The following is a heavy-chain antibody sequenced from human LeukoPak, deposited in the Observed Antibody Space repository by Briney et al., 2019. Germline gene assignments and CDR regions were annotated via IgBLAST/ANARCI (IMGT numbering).Heavy chain of an antibody. CDR3: TTRIITTSDF. CDR2: IKKKIEGGTT. D-gene: IGHD3-3*01. J-gene: IGHJ4*02. Sequence: GGSLRLSCAASGFTFSNVWINWVRQAPGKGLEWIGRIKKKIEGGTTEYAAPVKGRFTISRDDSKNTLYLQMNSLTTEDTAVYYCTTRIITTSDFWGQGTLVTVSS. CDR1: GFTFSNVW. V-gene: IGHV3-15*01.